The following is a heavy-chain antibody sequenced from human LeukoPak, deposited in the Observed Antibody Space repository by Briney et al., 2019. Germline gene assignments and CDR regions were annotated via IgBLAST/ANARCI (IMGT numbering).Heavy chain of an antibody. Sequence: SETLSLTCTVSGGSISSYYWSWIRQPPGKGLEWIGYIYTSGSTNYNPPLKSRVTISVDTSKNQFSLKLSSVTAADTAVYYCARLDIVVVPAAIRDGWFDPWGQGTLVTVSS. V-gene: IGHV4-4*09. CDR3: ARLDIVVVPAAIRDGWFDP. CDR2: IYTSGST. CDR1: GGSISSYY. J-gene: IGHJ5*02. D-gene: IGHD2-2*02.